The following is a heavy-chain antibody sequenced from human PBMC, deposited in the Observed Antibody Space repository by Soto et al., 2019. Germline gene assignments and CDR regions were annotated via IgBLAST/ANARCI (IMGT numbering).Heavy chain of an antibody. V-gene: IGHV4-4*02. Sequence: QVQLQESGPGLVKPSGTLSLTCAVSGGSISSSNWWSWVRQPPGKGLEWIGEIYHSGSTNYNPSLKSRITISVDKSKTQFSLKLSSVTAADTAVYYCASDYLVRGVMRWFDPWGQGTLVTVSS. CDR2: IYHSGST. CDR1: GGSISSSNW. J-gene: IGHJ5*02. D-gene: IGHD3-10*01. CDR3: ASDYLVRGVMRWFDP.